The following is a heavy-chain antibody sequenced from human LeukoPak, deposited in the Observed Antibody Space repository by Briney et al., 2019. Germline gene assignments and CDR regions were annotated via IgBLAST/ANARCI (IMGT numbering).Heavy chain of an antibody. CDR3: ARGGNGDFLKWFDP. J-gene: IGHJ5*02. V-gene: IGHV4-59*01. CDR2: LHYTGRN. CDR1: GGSISPYY. D-gene: IGHD4-17*01. Sequence: SETLSLTCTVSGGSISPYYWGWIRQPPGRGLEWIGSLHYTGRNSYNPSLKSRVTISVDMSKNQFSLKLTSVTAADTAVYYCARGGNGDFLKWFDPWGQGTLVTVSP.